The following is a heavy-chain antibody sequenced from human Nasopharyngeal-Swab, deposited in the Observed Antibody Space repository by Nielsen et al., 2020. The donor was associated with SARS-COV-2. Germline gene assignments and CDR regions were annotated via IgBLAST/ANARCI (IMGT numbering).Heavy chain of an antibody. Sequence: ESLKISCTVSGGSISSSSYYWGWIRQPPGKGLEWIGSIYYSGSTYYNPSLKSRVTISVDTSKNQFSLKLSSVTAADTAVYYCARQGDYYDSSGSVPFDYWGQGTLVTVSS. CDR3: ARQGDYYDSSGSVPFDY. J-gene: IGHJ4*02. CDR2: IYYSGST. CDR1: GGSISSSSYY. D-gene: IGHD3-22*01. V-gene: IGHV4-39*01.